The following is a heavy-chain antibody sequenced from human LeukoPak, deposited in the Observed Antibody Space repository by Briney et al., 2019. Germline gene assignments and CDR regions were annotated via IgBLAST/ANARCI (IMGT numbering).Heavy chain of an antibody. Sequence: GGSLRLSCVVSGFTFSNYATGWVRQAPGQGLDWVSAISDSGVTAYYADSVKGRFTISRDNSKSTLYLQMNSLRAEDTAVYYCANLNAPYWGNLDYWGQGTLVTVSS. CDR3: ANLNAPYWGNLDY. J-gene: IGHJ4*02. D-gene: IGHD3-16*01. CDR2: ISDSGVTA. CDR1: GFTFSNYA. V-gene: IGHV3-23*01.